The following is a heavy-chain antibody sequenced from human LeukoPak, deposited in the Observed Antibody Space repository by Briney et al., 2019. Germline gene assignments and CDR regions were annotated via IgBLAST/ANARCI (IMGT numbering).Heavy chain of an antibody. Sequence: ASVKVSCKASGYTFTSYGISWVRQAPGQGLEWMGWISAYNGNTDYAQKLQGRVTMTTDTSTSTAYMELRSLRSDDTAVYYCARETIWLGELSADYWGQGTLVTVSS. V-gene: IGHV1-18*01. J-gene: IGHJ4*02. CDR1: GYTFTSYG. D-gene: IGHD3-10*01. CDR2: ISAYNGNT. CDR3: ARETIWLGELSADY.